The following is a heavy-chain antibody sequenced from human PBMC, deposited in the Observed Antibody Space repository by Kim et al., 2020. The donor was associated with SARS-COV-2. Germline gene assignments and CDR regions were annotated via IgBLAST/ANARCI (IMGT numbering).Heavy chain of an antibody. CDR2: STI. Sequence: STIYYADSVKGRFTISRDNAKNSLYLQMNSLRAEDTAVYYCARAVGAFDYWGQGTLVTVSS. J-gene: IGHJ4*02. V-gene: IGHV3-11*01. D-gene: IGHD1-26*01. CDR3: ARAVGAFDY.